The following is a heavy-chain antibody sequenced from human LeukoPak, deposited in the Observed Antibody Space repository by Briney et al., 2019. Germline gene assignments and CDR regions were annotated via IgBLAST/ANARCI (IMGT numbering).Heavy chain of an antibody. Sequence: GASVKVSCKASGYTFIGYHIQWVRQAPGQGLEWMGWIDPSSGGTNYAQKFQGWVTMTRDTSINTAYMELRRLRSNDTAVYYCARALSVSMIRGIIIPYNFDHWGQGTLVTVSS. J-gene: IGHJ4*02. CDR1: GYTFIGYH. V-gene: IGHV1-2*04. CDR3: ARALSVSMIRGIIIPYNFDH. CDR2: IDPSSGGT. D-gene: IGHD3-10*01.